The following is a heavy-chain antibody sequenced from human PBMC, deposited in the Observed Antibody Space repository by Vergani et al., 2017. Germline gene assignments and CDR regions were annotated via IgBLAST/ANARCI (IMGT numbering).Heavy chain of an antibody. Sequence: QVQLQESGPGLVKPSQTLSLTCTVSGGSISSGGYYWSWIRQHPGKGLEWIGYIYYSGRTYYNPSLKSRVTISVDTSKNQFSLKLSSVTAADTAVYYCARERKWLLGRGLGGPIDYWGQGTLVTVSS. V-gene: IGHV4-31*03. CDR3: ARERKWLLGRGLGGPIDY. D-gene: IGHD3-22*01. J-gene: IGHJ4*02. CDR2: IYYSGRT. CDR1: GGSISSGGYY.